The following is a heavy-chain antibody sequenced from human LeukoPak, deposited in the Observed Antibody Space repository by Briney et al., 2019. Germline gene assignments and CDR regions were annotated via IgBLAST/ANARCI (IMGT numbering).Heavy chain of an antibody. V-gene: IGHV4-39*01. J-gene: IGHJ4*02. CDR2: ISSSGKA. D-gene: IGHD1-26*01. CDR1: GGSITTTDFD. Sequence: PSGTLSLTCAVSGGSITTTDFDWAWIRQPPGQGFEWIATISSSGKAYYYPSLMSRVTISVDTSKNQFSLDVTSVTAADTGLFYCARFKGGTGFDYWGRGILVIVS. CDR3: ARFKGGTGFDY.